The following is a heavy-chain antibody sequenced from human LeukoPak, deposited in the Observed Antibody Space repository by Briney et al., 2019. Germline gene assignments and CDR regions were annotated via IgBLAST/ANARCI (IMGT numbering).Heavy chain of an antibody. CDR1: GFTVSSNY. CDR3: ARHYYDSNNYYYLFLRD. CDR2: IYSGGST. J-gene: IGHJ4*02. D-gene: IGHD3-22*01. Sequence: GGSLRLSCAASGFTVSSNYMSWVRQAPGKGLEWVSVIYSGGSTYYADSVKGRFTISRDNSKNTLYLQMNSLRAEDTAVYYCARHYYDSNNYYYLFLRDWGQGTLATVSS. V-gene: IGHV3-66*04.